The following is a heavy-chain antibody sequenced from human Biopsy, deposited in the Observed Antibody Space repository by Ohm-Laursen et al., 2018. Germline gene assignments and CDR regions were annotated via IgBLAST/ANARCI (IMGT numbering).Heavy chain of an antibody. CDR1: GASVRSHF. J-gene: IGHJ4*02. D-gene: IGHD3-3*01. V-gene: IGHV4-59*08. CDR2: ISNSGTT. CDR3: ARLSTLFGVADFTDD. Sequence: SETLSLTCTLSGASVRSHFLTWIRQPPGKGLQWIGSISNSGTTKSSPSLKSRVNISLHTSKTHLSLKLTSVTAADTAVYYCARLSTLFGVADFTDDWGQGTLVTVSS.